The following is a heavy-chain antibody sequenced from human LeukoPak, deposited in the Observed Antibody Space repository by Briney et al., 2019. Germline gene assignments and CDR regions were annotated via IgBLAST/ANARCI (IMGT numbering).Heavy chain of an antibody. J-gene: IGHJ3*02. Sequence: GGSLRLSCAASRLSFSAYPMGWVRRAPGKGLEWVSGISSSGDVTFHADPVKGRFTISRDNSKNTLYLQMNSLRAEDTAEYYCAKSLLTTASGTGRAFDIWGQGTMVTVSS. CDR3: AKSLLTTASGTGRAFDI. V-gene: IGHV3-23*01. CDR1: RLSFSAYP. D-gene: IGHD1-26*01. CDR2: ISSSGDVT.